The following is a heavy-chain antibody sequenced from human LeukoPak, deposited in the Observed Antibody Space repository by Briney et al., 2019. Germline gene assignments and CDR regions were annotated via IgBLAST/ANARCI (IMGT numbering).Heavy chain of an antibody. Sequence: GGSLRLSCAASGFTFSNYWMTWVRQAPGKGLEWVANIKQDGSEKNYADSMKGRFTISRDNARNSLFLQMNSLRAEDTAVYYCAKVLAPTYYYGSGSYRMPYYYYGMDVWGQGTTVTVSS. D-gene: IGHD3-10*01. J-gene: IGHJ6*02. CDR1: GFTFSNYW. CDR2: IKQDGSEK. V-gene: IGHV3-7*03. CDR3: AKVLAPTYYYGSGSYRMPYYYYGMDV.